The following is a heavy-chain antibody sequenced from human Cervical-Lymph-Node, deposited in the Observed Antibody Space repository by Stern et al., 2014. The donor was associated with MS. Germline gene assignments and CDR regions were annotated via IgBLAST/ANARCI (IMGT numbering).Heavy chain of an antibody. CDR2: IKQDGSEK. CDR1: GFTFRSYW. CDR3: ASGRRWLPFDY. D-gene: IGHD5-24*01. Sequence: EVQLVESGGGLVQPGGSLRLSCAASGFTFRSYWMNWVRQAPGKGLEWVANIKQDGSEKYYVDSVKGRFTISRDNAKNSLYLQMNSPRGEDTAVYYCASGRRWLPFDYWGQGTLVTVSS. J-gene: IGHJ4*02. V-gene: IGHV3-7*03.